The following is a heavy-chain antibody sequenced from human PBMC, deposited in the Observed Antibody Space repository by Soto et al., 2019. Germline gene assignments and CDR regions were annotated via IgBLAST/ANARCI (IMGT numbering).Heavy chain of an antibody. V-gene: IGHV3-7*03. CDR1: GFALRNYW. CDR2: IKQDGSEK. D-gene: IGHD7-27*01. Sequence: VQLVESGGGLVQPGESLRLSCVASGFALRNYWINWVRQAPGKGLEWVANIKQDGSEKNYVDSVKGRFTISRDNARNSLYLQMNSLRAEDTAAYYGATETSTWGCWGQGTLVTVSS. J-gene: IGHJ4*02. CDR3: ATETSTWGC.